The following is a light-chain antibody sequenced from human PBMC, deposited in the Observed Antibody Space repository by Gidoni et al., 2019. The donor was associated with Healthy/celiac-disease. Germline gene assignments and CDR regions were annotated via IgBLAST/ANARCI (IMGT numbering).Light chain of an antibody. CDR2: AAS. V-gene: IGKV1-39*01. J-gene: IGKJ1*01. CDR3: QQSYSTLWT. CDR1: QSISSY. Sequence: DIQMTQSPSSLSASVGDRVTITCRESQSISSYLNWYQQKPGKAPKLLIYAASSLQSGVPSRFSGSGSGTEFTLTISSLQPGDFATYYRQQSYSTLWTFGQGTKVEIK.